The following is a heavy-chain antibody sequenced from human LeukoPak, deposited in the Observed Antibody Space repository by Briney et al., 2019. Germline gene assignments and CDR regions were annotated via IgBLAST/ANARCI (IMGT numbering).Heavy chain of an antibody. D-gene: IGHD1-26*01. J-gene: IGHJ4*02. Sequence: GGSLRLSCAASGFTFSSYAMSWVRQAPGKGLEWVSAISGSGGSTYYADSVKGRFTISRDNSKNTLYLQMNSLRAEDTAVYYCARDQNSGSYQYFDYWGQGTLVTVSS. CDR3: ARDQNSGSYQYFDY. CDR1: GFTFSSYA. CDR2: ISGSGGST. V-gene: IGHV3-23*01.